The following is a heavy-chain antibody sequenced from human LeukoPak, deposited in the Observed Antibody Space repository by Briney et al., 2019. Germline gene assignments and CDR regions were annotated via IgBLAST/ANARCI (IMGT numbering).Heavy chain of an antibody. CDR3: ARGAHYHDSSEGYDY. V-gene: IGHV1-2*02. D-gene: IGHD3-22*01. J-gene: IGHJ4*02. Sequence: ASVKVSCKASGYTFTGYYMHWVRQAPGQGLEWMGWINPNSGGTNYAQKFQGRVTMTRDTSISTTYMELSRLRSDDTAVYYCARGAHYHDSSEGYDYWGQGTLVTVSS. CDR1: GYTFTGYY. CDR2: INPNSGGT.